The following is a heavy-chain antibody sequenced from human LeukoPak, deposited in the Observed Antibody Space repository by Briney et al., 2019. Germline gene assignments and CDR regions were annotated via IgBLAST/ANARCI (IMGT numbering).Heavy chain of an antibody. CDR2: IGIRGDT. Sequence: GGSLRLSCAASGFTFIDYDMHWVRQVIGKGLEWVSAIGIRGDTHYSGSVKGRFTISRENAESSLYLQMNSLRAEDTAVYYCAKSDPYGDSLIEIWGQGALVTVSS. J-gene: IGHJ4*02. CDR1: GFTFIDYD. CDR3: AKSDPYGDSLIEI. V-gene: IGHV3-13*01. D-gene: IGHD4-17*01.